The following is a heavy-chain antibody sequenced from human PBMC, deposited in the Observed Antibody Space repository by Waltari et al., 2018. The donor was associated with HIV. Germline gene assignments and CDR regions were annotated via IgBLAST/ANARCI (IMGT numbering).Heavy chain of an antibody. CDR2: MTKEGRNA. J-gene: IGHJ1*01. CDR1: GFNLTDYW. D-gene: IGHD3-16*01. CDR3: VRYEVWQRYPYFEH. Sequence: EVQLVESGGGLVQPGESLTLSCVASGFNLTDYWMHWCRQVPGKGPLCGSRMTKEGRNAIYADSVKGRFTISRDIAKKTLYLVLRRVGVEDSGVYYCVRYEVWQRYPYFEHWGQGTLVTVSS. V-gene: IGHV3-74*01.